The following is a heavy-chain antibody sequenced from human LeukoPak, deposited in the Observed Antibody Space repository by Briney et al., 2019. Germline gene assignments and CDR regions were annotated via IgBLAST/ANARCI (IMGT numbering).Heavy chain of an antibody. CDR1: GFTFSSYA. V-gene: IGHV3-23*01. D-gene: IGHD3-22*01. CDR2: ISGSGGST. CDR3: AKFQSATMIVVVITTFLDAFDI. Sequence: GGSLRLSCAASGFTFSSYAMSWVRQAPGKGLEWVSAISGSGGSTYYADSVKGRFTISRDNSKNTLYLQTNSLRAEDTAVYYRAKFQSATMIVVVITTFLDAFDIWGQGTMVTVSS. J-gene: IGHJ3*02.